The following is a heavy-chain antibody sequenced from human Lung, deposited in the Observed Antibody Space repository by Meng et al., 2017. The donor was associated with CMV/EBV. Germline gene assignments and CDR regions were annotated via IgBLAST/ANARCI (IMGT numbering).Heavy chain of an antibody. Sequence: SCAASGLTFDDYTMYWVRQTPGKGLEWVSAISWNSAIRDYAGSVKGRFIISRDNAKKTLYLQMNTLRIEDTALYYCARAQKSALMTGMGVWGQGTXVTVSS. CDR3: ARAQKSALMTGMGV. CDR1: GLTFDDYT. CDR2: ISWNSAIR. V-gene: IGHV3-9*01. J-gene: IGHJ6*02. D-gene: IGHD3-3*01.